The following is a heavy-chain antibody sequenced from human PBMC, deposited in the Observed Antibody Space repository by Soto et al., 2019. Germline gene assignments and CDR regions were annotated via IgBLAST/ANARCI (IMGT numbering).Heavy chain of an antibody. CDR1: GFTFSSYA. Sequence: GESLKISCAASGFTFSSYAMHWVRQAPGKGLEWVAVISYDGSNKYYADSVKGRFTISRDNSKNTLYLQMNSLRAEDTAVYYCARDFVAAAGHYFDYWGQGTLVTVSS. V-gene: IGHV3-30-3*01. D-gene: IGHD6-13*01. CDR3: ARDFVAAAGHYFDY. J-gene: IGHJ4*02. CDR2: ISYDGSNK.